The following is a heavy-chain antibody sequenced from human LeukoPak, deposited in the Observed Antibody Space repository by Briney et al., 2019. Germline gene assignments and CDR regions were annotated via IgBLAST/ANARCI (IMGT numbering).Heavy chain of an antibody. D-gene: IGHD4-17*01. J-gene: IGHJ4*02. CDR2: IRGSGGST. Sequence: GGSLRLSCAASGFTLSSYAMSWVRQAPGEGMEWVLDIRGSGGSTYYAVSVKGRFTISRDNSKTTLYLQMNSLRAEDTAVYYCAKALTTVTTSFDYWGQGTLVTVSS. CDR3: AKALTTVTTSFDY. CDR1: GFTLSSYA. V-gene: IGHV3-23*01.